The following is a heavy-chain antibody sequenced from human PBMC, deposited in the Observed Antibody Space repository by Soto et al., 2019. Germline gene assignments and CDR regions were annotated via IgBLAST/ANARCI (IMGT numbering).Heavy chain of an antibody. CDR1: GYTFTSYG. CDR2: ISAYNGNT. Sequence: ASVKVSCKASGYTFTSYGISWVRQAPGQGLEWMGWISAYNGNTNYAQKLQGRVTMTTDTSTSTAYMELRSLRSDDTAVYYCARSPYYYGSGSYRVWFDPWGQGTLVTVSS. CDR3: ARSPYYYGSGSYRVWFDP. J-gene: IGHJ5*02. D-gene: IGHD3-10*01. V-gene: IGHV1-18*01.